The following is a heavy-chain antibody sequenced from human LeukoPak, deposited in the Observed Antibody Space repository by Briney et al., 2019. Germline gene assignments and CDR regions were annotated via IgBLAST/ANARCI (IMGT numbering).Heavy chain of an antibody. CDR3: ARADNYYDSSGAYYYYGMDV. CDR1: GFTFSSYS. Sequence: PGGSLRLSCAASGFTFSSYSMNWVRQAPGKGLEWVSSISSSSSYIYYADSVKGRFTISRDNAKNSLYLQMNSLRAEDTAVYYCARADNYYDSSGAYYYYGMDVWGQGTTVTVSS. CDR2: ISSSSSYI. V-gene: IGHV3-21*01. D-gene: IGHD3-22*01. J-gene: IGHJ6*02.